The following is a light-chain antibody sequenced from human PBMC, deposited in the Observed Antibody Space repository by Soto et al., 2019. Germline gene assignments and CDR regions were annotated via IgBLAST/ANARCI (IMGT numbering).Light chain of an antibody. V-gene: IGKV3-15*01. J-gene: IGKJ3*01. Sequence: EIVMTQSPVTLSASPGERVTLSCRASQGVGSDVAWYQQKPGQAPGLLIYGASIREVGVPARFSGSGSGTEFTLTISSLQSEDFAVYYRQQYNNWPPFTYGPGTIVDIK. CDR2: GAS. CDR1: QGVGSD. CDR3: QQYNNWPPFT.